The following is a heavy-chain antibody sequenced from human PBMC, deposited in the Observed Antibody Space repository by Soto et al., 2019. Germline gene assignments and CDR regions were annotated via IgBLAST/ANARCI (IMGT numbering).Heavy chain of an antibody. J-gene: IGHJ5*02. V-gene: IGHV3-23*01. D-gene: IGHD4-17*01. CDR1: GFTFSSYA. CDR2: ISGSGVST. Sequence: GSLRLSCAASGFTFSSYAMSWVRQAPGKGLEWVSAISGSGVSTYYADSVKGRFTISRDNSKNTLYLQMNSLRAEDTAVYYCARGIKYGDYSRWFDPWGQGTLVTVSS. CDR3: ARGIKYGDYSRWFDP.